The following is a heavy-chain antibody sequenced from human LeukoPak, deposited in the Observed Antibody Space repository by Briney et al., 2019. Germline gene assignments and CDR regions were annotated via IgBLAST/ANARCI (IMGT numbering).Heavy chain of an antibody. D-gene: IGHD6-6*01. V-gene: IGHV3-23*01. Sequence: GRSLRLSCAASGFTFSNYAMHWVRQAPGKGLEWVSTVSGSGGSTHYADSVKGRFTISRDNSKNTLYLQMNSLRAEDTAVYYCARAPSIAARPDPHLDGWGQGTLVTVSS. CDR1: GFTFSNYA. CDR2: VSGSGGST. J-gene: IGHJ4*02. CDR3: ARAPSIAARPDPHLDG.